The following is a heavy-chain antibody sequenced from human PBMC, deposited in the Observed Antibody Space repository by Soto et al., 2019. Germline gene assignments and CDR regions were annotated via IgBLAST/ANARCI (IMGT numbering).Heavy chain of an antibody. Sequence: SETLSLTCTVSGGSISSYYWSWIRQPPGKGLEWIGCIYYSGSTYYNPSLKSRVTISVDTSKNQFSLKLSSVTAADTAVYYCARQRSYCSGGSCYSSWYFDLWGRGTLVTVSS. J-gene: IGHJ2*01. V-gene: IGHV4-59*08. CDR1: GGSISSYY. D-gene: IGHD2-15*01. CDR3: ARQRSYCSGGSCYSSWYFDL. CDR2: IYYSGST.